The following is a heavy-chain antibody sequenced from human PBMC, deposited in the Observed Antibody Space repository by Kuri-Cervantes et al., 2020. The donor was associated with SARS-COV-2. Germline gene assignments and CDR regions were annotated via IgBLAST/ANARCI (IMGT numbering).Heavy chain of an antibody. CDR1: GYTFTDYY. D-gene: IGHD1-26*01. V-gene: IGHV1-2*02. CDR2: INPNSGGT. Sequence: SVKVSFKASGYTFTDYYIHWVRQAPGQGLEWMGWINPNSGGTTYAENFQGRVTMTRDTSIRTAYMELSRLRSDDTAVYHCARGPVGAITYFDSWGQGALVTVSS. J-gene: IGHJ4*02. CDR3: ARGPVGAITYFDS.